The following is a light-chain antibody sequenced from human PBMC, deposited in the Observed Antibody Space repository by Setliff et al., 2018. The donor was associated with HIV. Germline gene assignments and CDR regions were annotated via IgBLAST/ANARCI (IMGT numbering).Light chain of an antibody. V-gene: IGLV2-14*03. CDR1: HNDVGSYDY. Sequence: QSVLTQPASVSGSPGQTISISCTGTHNDVGSYDYVSWYQQHPGKAPKLIIFDVSKGPSGVSNRFSGSKSGNTASLTISGLQAADEADYYCSSYTTTKTYVFGSGTK. CDR2: DVS. J-gene: IGLJ1*01. CDR3: SSYTTTKTYV.